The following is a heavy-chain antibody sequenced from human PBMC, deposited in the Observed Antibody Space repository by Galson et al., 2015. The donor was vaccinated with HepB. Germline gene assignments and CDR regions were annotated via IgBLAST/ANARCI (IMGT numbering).Heavy chain of an antibody. CDR2: IRSSGSTI. V-gene: IGHV3-11*01. CDR3: ARSAVTAYPWFAP. Sequence: SLRLSCAASGFTFSDYYINWIRQAPGKGLEWVSFIRSSGSTIYYADSVKGRFTISRDNAKNTLYLQMNSLRAEDTAVYYCARSAVTAYPWFAPWSQASLVTVSS. CDR1: GFTFSDYY. D-gene: IGHD4-17*01. J-gene: IGHJ5*02.